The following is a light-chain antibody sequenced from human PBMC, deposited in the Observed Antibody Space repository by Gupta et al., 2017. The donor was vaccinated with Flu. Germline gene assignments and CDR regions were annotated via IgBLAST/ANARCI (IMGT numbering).Light chain of an antibody. CDR1: QGLVYSDGNTY. Sequence: MSCRSSQGLVYSDGNTYWQCVQQRQGQPPRRLIHLVSYRDSGVPDRFSGSGSGTYVTLKISRVEADDVGVYYCMQGAHWPWTFGQGTKVEIK. V-gene: IGKV2-30*01. CDR2: LVS. J-gene: IGKJ1*01. CDR3: MQGAHWPWT.